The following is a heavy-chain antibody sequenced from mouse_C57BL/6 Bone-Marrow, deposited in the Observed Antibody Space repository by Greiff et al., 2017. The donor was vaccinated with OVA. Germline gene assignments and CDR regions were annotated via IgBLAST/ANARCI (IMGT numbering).Heavy chain of an antibody. CDR1: GFSLSNYG. D-gene: IGHD1-1*01. CDR3: ARVAGTGYAMDY. CDR2: IWSGGGT. Sequence: VQLQQSGPGLVQPSQSLSITCTVSGFSLSNYGVHWVRQSPGKGLEWLGVIWSGGGTDYNAAFISRLSISRDNSKSQVFFKMNSLQADDTAIYYCARVAGTGYAMDYWGQGTSVTVSS. J-gene: IGHJ4*01. V-gene: IGHV2-2*01.